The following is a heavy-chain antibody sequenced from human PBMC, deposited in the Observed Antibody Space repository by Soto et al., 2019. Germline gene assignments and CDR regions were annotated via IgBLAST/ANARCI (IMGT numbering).Heavy chain of an antibody. J-gene: IGHJ4*02. CDR3: ARLLYVWGSYRFDY. CDR2: IYYSGST. Sequence: PSGALSLSCTVSGGSISGSSYYWGWIRQPPGKGLEWIGSIYYSGSTYYNPSLKSRVTISVDTCKNQFSLKLSSVTAADTAVYYCARLLYVWGSYRFDYRGQGTPVNVS. D-gene: IGHD3-16*02. V-gene: IGHV4-39*01. CDR1: GGSISGSSYY.